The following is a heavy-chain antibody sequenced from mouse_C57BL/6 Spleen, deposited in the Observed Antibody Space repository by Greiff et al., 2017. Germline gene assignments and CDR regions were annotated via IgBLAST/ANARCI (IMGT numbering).Heavy chain of an antibody. J-gene: IGHJ4*01. D-gene: IGHD4-1*01. CDR1: GYTFTSYW. V-gene: IGHV1-64*01. CDR2: IHPNSGST. CDR3: ARCWAVYYAMDY. Sequence: QVQLQQPGAELVKPGASVKLSCKASGYTFTSYWMHWVKQRPGQGLEWIGMIHPNSGSTNYNEKFKSKATLTVDKSSSTAYMQLSSLTSEDSAVYYCARCWAVYYAMDYWGQGTSVTVSS.